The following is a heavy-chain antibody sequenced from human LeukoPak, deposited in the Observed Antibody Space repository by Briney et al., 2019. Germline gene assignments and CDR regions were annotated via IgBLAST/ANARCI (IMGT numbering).Heavy chain of an antibody. D-gene: IGHD3-22*01. V-gene: IGHV3-7*01. CDR1: GFTFSSYW. CDR3: ARVPVAYYYDSSGYYTAPFDY. CDR2: IKQDGSEK. Sequence: GGSLRLSCAASGFTFSSYWMSWVRQAPGKGLEWVANIKQDGSEKYYVDPVKGRFTISRDNAKNSLYLQMNSLRAEDTAVYYCARVPVAYYYDSSGYYTAPFDYWGQGTLVTVSS. J-gene: IGHJ4*02.